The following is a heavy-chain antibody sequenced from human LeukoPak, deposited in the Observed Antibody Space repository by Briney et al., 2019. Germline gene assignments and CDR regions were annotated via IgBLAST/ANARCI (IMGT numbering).Heavy chain of an antibody. D-gene: IGHD4-23*01. CDR2: ISWNSGRI. Sequence: GRSLRLSCAASGFTFDDYAMHWVRQAPGKGLEWVSGISWNSGRIGYADSVKGRFTISRDSSKNTLYLQMSSLRDEDTAVYYCAKNNDYGGSYWYFDLWGRGTLVTVSS. V-gene: IGHV3-9*01. CDR1: GFTFDDYA. CDR3: AKNNDYGGSYWYFDL. J-gene: IGHJ2*01.